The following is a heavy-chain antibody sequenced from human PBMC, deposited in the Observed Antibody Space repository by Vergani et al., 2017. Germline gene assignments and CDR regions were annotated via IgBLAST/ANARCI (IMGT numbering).Heavy chain of an antibody. D-gene: IGHD5-18*01. Sequence: EVQLVESGGGLVKPGGSLRLSCAASGFTFSSYWMSWVRQAPGKGLEWVANIKQDGSDTSNVDSVKGRFTISRDKAKNSLYLQMNSLRAEDTAVYYCARTLSTAMVPYDFDYWGQGTLVTVSS. CDR1: GFTFSSYW. CDR2: IKQDGSDT. J-gene: IGHJ4*02. V-gene: IGHV3-7*03. CDR3: ARTLSTAMVPYDFDY.